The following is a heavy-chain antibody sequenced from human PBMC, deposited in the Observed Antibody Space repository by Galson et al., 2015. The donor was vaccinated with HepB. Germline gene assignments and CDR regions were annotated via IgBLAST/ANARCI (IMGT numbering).Heavy chain of an antibody. Sequence: ETLSLTCTVSGGSISSYYWSWIRQPPGKGLEWIGYIYYSGSTNYNPSLKSRVTISVDTSKNQFPLKLSSVTAADTAVYYCARHGSSGWFGDPRDDAFDIWGQGTMVTVSS. D-gene: IGHD3-10*01. CDR3: ARHGSSGWFGDPRDDAFDI. CDR2: IYYSGST. CDR1: GGSISSYY. V-gene: IGHV4-59*08. J-gene: IGHJ3*02.